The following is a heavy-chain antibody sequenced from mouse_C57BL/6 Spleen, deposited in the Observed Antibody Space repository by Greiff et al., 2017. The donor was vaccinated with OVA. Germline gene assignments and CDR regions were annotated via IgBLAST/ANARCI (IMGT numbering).Heavy chain of an antibody. Sequence: VQLQQSGAELVRPGASVKLSCTASGFNIKDDYMHWVKQRPEQGLEWIGWIDPENGDTEYASKFQGKATITADTSSNTAYLQLSSLTSEDTAVYDCTTGYSNYDWYFDVWGTGTTVTVSS. CDR2: IDPENGDT. CDR1: GFNIKDDY. V-gene: IGHV14-4*01. J-gene: IGHJ1*03. CDR3: TTGYSNYDWYFDV. D-gene: IGHD2-5*01.